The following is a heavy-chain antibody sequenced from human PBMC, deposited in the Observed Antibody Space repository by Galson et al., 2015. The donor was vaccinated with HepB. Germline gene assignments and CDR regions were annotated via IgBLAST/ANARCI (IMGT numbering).Heavy chain of an antibody. CDR3: TRDQTVAGPSTYDY. CDR1: GFSFSRSW. CDR2: ISTDGSNI. Sequence: SLRLSCAASGFSFSRSWMHWVRQVPRKGLVWVSRISTDGSNIIYADSVKGRFTISRDNARNTLFLQMNSLRTEDTGVYYCTRDQTVAGPSTYDYWGQGTLVTVSS. D-gene: IGHD2/OR15-2a*01. V-gene: IGHV3-74*01. J-gene: IGHJ4*02.